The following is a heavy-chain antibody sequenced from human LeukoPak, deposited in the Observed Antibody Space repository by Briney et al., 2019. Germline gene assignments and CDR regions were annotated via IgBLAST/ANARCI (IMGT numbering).Heavy chain of an antibody. V-gene: IGHV3-33*06. J-gene: IGHJ4*02. CDR1: GFTFSSYG. Sequence: GMSLRLSCAASGFTFSSYGMHWVRQAPGKGPEWVAVIWYDGSNKYYADSVKGRFTISRDNSKNTVYLQMNSLKAEDTAVYYCAKDPYGTRYFDYWGQGTLVTVSS. CDR3: AKDPYGTRYFDY. CDR2: IWYDGSNK. D-gene: IGHD2-2*01.